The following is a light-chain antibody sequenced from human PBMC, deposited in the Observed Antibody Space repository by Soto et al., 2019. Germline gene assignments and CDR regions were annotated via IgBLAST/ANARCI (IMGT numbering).Light chain of an antibody. CDR1: SSDVGNYNL. V-gene: IGLV2-23*02. J-gene: IGLJ1*01. CDR3: CSYAGDSYV. Sequence: QAVVTQPASVSGSPGQSITISCTGTSSDVGNYNLVSWYQQHPGKAPKLMFYDVSKRPSGVSNRFSGSKSGNTASLTISGLQADDEADYYCCSYAGDSYVFGTGTKVTVL. CDR2: DVS.